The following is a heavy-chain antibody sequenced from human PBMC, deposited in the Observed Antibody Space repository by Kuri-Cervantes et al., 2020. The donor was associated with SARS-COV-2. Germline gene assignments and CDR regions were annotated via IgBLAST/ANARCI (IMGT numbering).Heavy chain of an antibody. CDR1: ESTFSSYA. D-gene: IGHD6-19*01. CDR2: ISYDGSNK. V-gene: IGHV3-30-3*02. Sequence: GESLKISCAASESTFSSYAMHWVRQAPGKGLEWVGVISYDGSNKDYADSVKGRFTISRDNSNNTLYLQMNSLRAEDTAVYYCAKNRHSSGWTYLDYWGQGALVTVSS. J-gene: IGHJ4*02. CDR3: AKNRHSSGWTYLDY.